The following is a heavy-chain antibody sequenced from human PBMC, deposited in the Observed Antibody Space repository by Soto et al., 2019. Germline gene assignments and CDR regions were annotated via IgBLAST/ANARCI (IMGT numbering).Heavy chain of an antibody. V-gene: IGHV3-30-3*01. J-gene: IGHJ4*02. CDR1: GFTLSSNA. Sequence: QVQQVESGGGVVQPGRSLRLSCAVSGFTLSSNALHWVRQAPGKGLEWVAVISYDGSSKYYADSVKGRFTISRDNSKNTLYLQMNSLRAEDTAVYYCARGGRGTASFDFWGQGTLVTVSS. CDR2: ISYDGSSK. CDR3: ARGGRGTASFDF. D-gene: IGHD1-1*01.